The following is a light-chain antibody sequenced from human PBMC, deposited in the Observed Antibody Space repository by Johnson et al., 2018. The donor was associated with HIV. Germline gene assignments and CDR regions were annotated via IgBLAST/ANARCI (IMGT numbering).Light chain of an antibody. J-gene: IGLJ1*01. CDR3: GIWDASLSPRYV. Sequence: QPVLTQPPSVSAAPGQRVNISCSGNISNIESYFVSWYQQLPGAPPTLLIYEDNKRPSGIPDRFSGSKSGATATLGITGLQPGDEADYYCGIWDASLSPRYVFGSGTTITVL. CDR2: EDN. CDR1: ISNIESYF. V-gene: IGLV1-51*02.